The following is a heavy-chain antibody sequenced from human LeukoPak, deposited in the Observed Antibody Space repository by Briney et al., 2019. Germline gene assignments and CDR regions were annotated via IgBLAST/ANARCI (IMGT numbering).Heavy chain of an antibody. V-gene: IGHV4-34*01. CDR3: ARRGSGSYFRGFDY. D-gene: IGHD3-10*01. J-gene: IGHJ4*02. CDR2: INHSGST. Sequence: PSETLSLTCAVYGGSFSGYYWSWIRQPPGKGLEWIGEINHSGSTNYNPSLKSRVTISVDTSKNQFSLKLSSVTAADTAVYYCARRGSGSYFRGFDYWGQGTLVTVSS. CDR1: GGSFSGYY.